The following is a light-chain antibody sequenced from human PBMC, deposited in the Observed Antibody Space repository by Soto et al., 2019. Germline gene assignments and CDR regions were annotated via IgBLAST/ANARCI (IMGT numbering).Light chain of an antibody. CDR3: RHYIRYSEA. V-gene: IGKV1-5*03. CDR1: QTMSSW. Sequence: DIQMTQSPSTLSRSVEDRGTITSRASQTMSSWVAGYQQKPGKAPKLLIYKASTLKRRVPSMFSGSGSVTDFTLTSSSLQPDDFATYFCRHYIRYSEAFGLGTKVDIK. CDR2: KAS. J-gene: IGKJ1*01.